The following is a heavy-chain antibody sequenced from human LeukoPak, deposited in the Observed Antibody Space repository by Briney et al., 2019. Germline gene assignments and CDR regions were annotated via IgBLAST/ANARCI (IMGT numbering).Heavy chain of an antibody. CDR3: AGQDCSNTSCYPDWFDP. CDR1: GFTFSSYS. D-gene: IGHD2-2*01. J-gene: IGHJ5*02. CDR2: ISSSSSTI. V-gene: IGHV3-48*01. Sequence: GGSLRLSCAASGFTFSSYSMNWVRQAPGKGLEWVSYISSSSSTIYYADSVKGRFTISRDNAKNSLYLQMNSLRAEDTAVYYCAGQDCSNTSCYPDWFDPWGQGTLVTVSS.